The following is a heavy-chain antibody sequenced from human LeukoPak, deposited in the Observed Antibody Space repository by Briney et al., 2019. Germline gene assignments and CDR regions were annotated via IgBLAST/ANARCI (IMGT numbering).Heavy chain of an antibody. CDR1: GFTFSSYG. J-gene: IGHJ4*02. CDR3: AKDHLYYFDY. V-gene: IGHV3-30*02. Sequence: GGSLRLSCAASGFTFSSYGMHWVRQAPGKGLEGAAFIRYDGSNKYYADSVKGRFTISRDNSKKTLYLQMNSLRAEDTAVYYCAKDHLYYFDYWGQGTLVTVSS. CDR2: IRYDGSNK.